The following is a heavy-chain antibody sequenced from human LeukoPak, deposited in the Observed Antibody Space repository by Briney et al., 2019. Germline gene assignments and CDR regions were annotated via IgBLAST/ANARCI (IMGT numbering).Heavy chain of an antibody. Sequence: SETLSLTCTVSGGSISSYYWSWIRQPPGKGLEWIGYIYYSGSTNYNPSLKSRVTISVDTSKNQFSLKLSSVTAADTAVYYCARDQWSIAAAGTTPFDYWGQGTLVTVSS. J-gene: IGHJ4*02. CDR1: GGSISSYY. V-gene: IGHV4-59*01. CDR3: ARDQWSIAAAGTTPFDY. D-gene: IGHD6-13*01. CDR2: IYYSGST.